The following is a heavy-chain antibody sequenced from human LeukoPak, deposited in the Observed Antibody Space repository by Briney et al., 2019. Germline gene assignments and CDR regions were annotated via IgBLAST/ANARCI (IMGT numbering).Heavy chain of an antibody. CDR2: IYTSGST. CDR3: ARGSGDIVVVPAAMGRGVELELGPFDY. CDR1: GGSISSYY. D-gene: IGHD2-2*01. J-gene: IGHJ4*02. Sequence: SETLSLTCTVSGGSISSYYWSWIRQPAGKGLEWIGHIYTSGSTNYNPSLKSRVTMSVDTSKNQFSLKLSSVTAADTAVYYCARGSGDIVVVPAAMGRGVELELGPFDYWGQGTLVTVSS. V-gene: IGHV4-4*07.